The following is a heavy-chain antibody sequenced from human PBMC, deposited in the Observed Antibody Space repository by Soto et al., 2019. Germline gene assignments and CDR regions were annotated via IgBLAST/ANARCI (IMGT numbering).Heavy chain of an antibody. CDR1: GFTFSSYA. D-gene: IGHD3-22*01. V-gene: IGHV3-30-3*01. Sequence: GGSLRLSXAASGFTFSSYAMHWVRQAPGKGLEWVAVISYDGSNKYYADSVKGRFTISRDNSKNTLYLQMNSLRAEDTAVYYCARGGVFYYDSSGYTPLDYWGQGTLVTVS. CDR2: ISYDGSNK. J-gene: IGHJ4*02. CDR3: ARGGVFYYDSSGYTPLDY.